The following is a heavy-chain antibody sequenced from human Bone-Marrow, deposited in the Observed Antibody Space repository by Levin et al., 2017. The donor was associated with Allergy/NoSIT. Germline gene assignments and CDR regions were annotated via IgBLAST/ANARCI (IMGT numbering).Heavy chain of an antibody. V-gene: IGHV3-33*01. CDR2: IWFDGTNK. CDR1: GFGFSNFG. D-gene: IGHD6-13*01. CDR3: ARGGYSSSWRLEEFNF. Sequence: GGSLRLSCAASGFGFSNFGMHWVRQAPGKGLEWVAVIWFDGTNKYYPDSVKGRFTISRDNSKNTLYLQMNSLRADDTAVYYCARGGYSSSWRLEEFNFWGQGTLVTVSS. J-gene: IGHJ4*02.